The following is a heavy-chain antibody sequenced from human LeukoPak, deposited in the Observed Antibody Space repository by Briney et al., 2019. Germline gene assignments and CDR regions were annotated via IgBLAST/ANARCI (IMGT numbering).Heavy chain of an antibody. D-gene: IGHD3-10*01. CDR1: GGSIRNYY. J-gene: IGHJ4*02. V-gene: IGHV4-59*03. CDR2: VYHTGNT. CDR3: AKSDGSGSYFDY. Sequence: SETLSLTCTASGGSIRNYYWSWIRQPPGKGLEWIGHVYHTGNTKYNPSLESRATISIDTSKNQFSLKLSSVTAADSAVYYCAKSDGSGSYFDYWGQGTLVTVS.